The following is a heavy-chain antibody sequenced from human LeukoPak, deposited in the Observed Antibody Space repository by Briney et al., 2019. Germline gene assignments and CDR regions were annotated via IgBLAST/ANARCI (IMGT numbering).Heavy chain of an antibody. CDR2: ISSNGGST. D-gene: IGHD6-13*01. CDR3: ARDRSSSSWEKDYYYGMLV. Sequence: GGSLRLSCAASRFTFSSYAMHWVRQAPGKGLEYVSAISSNGGSTYYANSVKGRFTISRDNSKNTLYLQMGSLRAEDMAVYYCARDRSSSSWEKDYYYGMLVWPQDPAVTVSS. CDR1: RFTFSSYA. J-gene: IGHJ6*02. V-gene: IGHV3-64*01.